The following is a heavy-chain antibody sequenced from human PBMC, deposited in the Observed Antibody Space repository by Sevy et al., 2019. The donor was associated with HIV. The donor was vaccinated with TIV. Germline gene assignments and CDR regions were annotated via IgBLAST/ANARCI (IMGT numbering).Heavy chain of an antibody. J-gene: IGHJ5*02. D-gene: IGHD3-16*02. Sequence: ASVKVSCKASGYTFTSYDINWVRQATGQGLEWMGWMNPNSGNTGYAQKFQGRVTMTRNTSISTAYMELSSLRSEDTDVYYCARKAKVISGFWWFDPWGQGTLVTVSS. CDR1: GYTFTSYD. CDR2: MNPNSGNT. V-gene: IGHV1-8*01. CDR3: ARKAKVISGFWWFDP.